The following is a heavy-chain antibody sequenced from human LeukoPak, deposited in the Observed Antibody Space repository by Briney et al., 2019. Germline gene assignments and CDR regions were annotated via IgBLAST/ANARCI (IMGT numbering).Heavy chain of an antibody. D-gene: IGHD6-13*01. CDR1: GSTFSSYN. V-gene: IGHV3-21*01. J-gene: IGHJ4*02. Sequence: PGGSLRLSCAASGSTFSSYNMHWVRQAPGKGLEWVSSISSSSSYIYYADSAKGRFTISRDNAKNSLYLQMNSLRAEDTGVYYCARLSSSWYDYWGQGTLVTVSS. CDR2: ISSSSSYI. CDR3: ARLSSSWYDY.